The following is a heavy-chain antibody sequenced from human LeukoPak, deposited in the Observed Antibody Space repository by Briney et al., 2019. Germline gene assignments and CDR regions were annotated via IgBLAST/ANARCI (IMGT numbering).Heavy chain of an antibody. J-gene: IGHJ5*02. CDR3: ARELAVAGTNWFDP. D-gene: IGHD6-19*01. V-gene: IGHV3-21*01. Sequence: GGSLRLSCAASGFTFSSYSMNWVRQAPGKGLGWVSSISSSSSYIYYADSVKGRFTISRDNAKNSLYLQMNSLRAEDTAVYYCARELAVAGTNWFDPWGQGTLVTVSS. CDR2: ISSSSSYI. CDR1: GFTFSSYS.